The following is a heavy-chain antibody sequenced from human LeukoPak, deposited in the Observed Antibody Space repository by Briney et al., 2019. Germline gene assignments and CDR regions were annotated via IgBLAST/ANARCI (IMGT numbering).Heavy chain of an antibody. CDR3: ARNENSGWGYFDY. CDR1: RFTFNSYA. D-gene: IGHD5-12*01. Sequence: GGSLRLSCAASRFTFNSYAMSWVRQAPGKGLEWVSVIGGSNGITFYVGSVKGRFTISRDNSKDTLYLQMDSLRAEDTAVYYCARNENSGWGYFDYWGQGTLVTVSS. CDR2: IGGSNGIT. J-gene: IGHJ4*02. V-gene: IGHV3-23*01.